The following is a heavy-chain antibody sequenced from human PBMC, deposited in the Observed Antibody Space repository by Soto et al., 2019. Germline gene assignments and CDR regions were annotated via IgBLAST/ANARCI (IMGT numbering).Heavy chain of an antibody. D-gene: IGHD3-22*01. CDR1: VGSISSGGYY. J-gene: IGHJ5*02. CDR2: IYYSGST. CDR3: ARGTYYYDSSGYST. Sequence: PSETLSRTCTVSVGSISSGGYYWSWIRQHPGKGLEWIGYIYYSGSTYYNPSLKSRVTISVDTSKNQLSLKLSSVTAEDTAVYYWARGTYYYDSSGYSTWGQGTMVTVSS. V-gene: IGHV4-31*03.